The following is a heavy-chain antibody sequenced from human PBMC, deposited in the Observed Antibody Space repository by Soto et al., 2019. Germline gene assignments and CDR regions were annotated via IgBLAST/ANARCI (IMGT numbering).Heavy chain of an antibody. CDR2: IRPDGSGA. CDR3: ARDLVLGSGRCET. D-gene: IGHD3-10*02. J-gene: IGHJ5*02. Sequence: EVQLVESGGGLVQPGGSLRLSCAASGFTFSSYWMHWFRQVPGKGLVWVSRIRPDGSGANYADSVKGRFTISRDNAKNTLDLQMNSLRAMDTALYFCARDLVLGSGRCETWGQGTLVTVSS. CDR1: GFTFSSYW. V-gene: IGHV3-74*01.